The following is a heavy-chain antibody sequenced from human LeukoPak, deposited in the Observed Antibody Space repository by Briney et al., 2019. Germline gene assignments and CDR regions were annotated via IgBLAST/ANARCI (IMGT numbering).Heavy chain of an antibody. CDR1: GYTFTGYY. D-gene: IGHD4-11*01. CDR2: INPNSGGT. Sequence: ASVKVSCEASGYTFTGYYMHWVRQAPGQGLEWMGWINPNSGGTNYAQKFQGRVTMTRDTSISTAYMELSRLRSDDTAVYYCARVGTVTTTFDYWGQGTLVTVSS. CDR3: ARVGTVTTTFDY. V-gene: IGHV1-2*02. J-gene: IGHJ4*02.